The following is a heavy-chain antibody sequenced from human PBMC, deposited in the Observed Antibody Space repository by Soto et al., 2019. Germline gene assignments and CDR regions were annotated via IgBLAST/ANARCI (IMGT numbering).Heavy chain of an antibody. J-gene: IGHJ6*02. Sequence: LRLSSAASGFTLSSYAMSCVRQAPVKGLEWVSYISSSSSTIYYADSVKGRFTISRDNAKNSLYLQMNSLRAEDTAVYYCARDLGYCSGGSCSLYYYYYGMDVWGQGTTVTVSS. V-gene: IGHV3-48*01. CDR1: GFTLSSYA. D-gene: IGHD2-15*01. CDR2: ISSSSSTI. CDR3: ARDLGYCSGGSCSLYYYYYGMDV.